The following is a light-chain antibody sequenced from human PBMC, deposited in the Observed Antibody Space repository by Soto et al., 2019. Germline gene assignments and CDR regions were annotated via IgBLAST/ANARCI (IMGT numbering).Light chain of an antibody. CDR2: GAY. V-gene: IGKV3-20*01. CDR1: QSLNSD. J-gene: IGKJ1*01. CDR3: QQYGGSPWT. Sequence: EIVLTQSPGTLSVSPGERATLSCRASQSLNSDLAWYQQKPGQAPRLLIYGAYNRATGIPDRFSGSGSGTDFTLTISRLEPEDFAMYYCQQYGGSPWTFGQGTKVDIK.